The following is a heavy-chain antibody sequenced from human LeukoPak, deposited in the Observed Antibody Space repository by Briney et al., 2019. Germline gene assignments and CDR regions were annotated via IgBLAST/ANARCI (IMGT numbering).Heavy chain of an antibody. Sequence: GGSLRLSYAASGFTVSSNYMSWVRQAPGKGLEWFSVIYSGGSTYYADSVKGRFTISRDNSKNTLYLQMNSLRAEDTAVYYCATRGDPSDYGTFTYYYYMDVWGKGTTVTVSS. CDR3: ATRGDPSDYGTFTYYYYMDV. CDR1: GFTVSSNY. J-gene: IGHJ6*03. D-gene: IGHD4/OR15-4a*01. V-gene: IGHV3-53*01. CDR2: IYSGGST.